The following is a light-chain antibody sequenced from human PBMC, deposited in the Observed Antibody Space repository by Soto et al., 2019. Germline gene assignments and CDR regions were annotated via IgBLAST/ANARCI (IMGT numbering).Light chain of an antibody. V-gene: IGKV1-33*01. CDR1: QDMSNY. Sequence: DIQMTQSPSSLSASVGDRVTITCQASQDMSNYLNWYQQKPGKAPKLLIYDASNLETGVPSRFSGSGSGTDFTFTISRLQPEDIATYYCQQYDNLLLTFGGGTKVDIK. CDR2: DAS. J-gene: IGKJ4*01. CDR3: QQYDNLLLT.